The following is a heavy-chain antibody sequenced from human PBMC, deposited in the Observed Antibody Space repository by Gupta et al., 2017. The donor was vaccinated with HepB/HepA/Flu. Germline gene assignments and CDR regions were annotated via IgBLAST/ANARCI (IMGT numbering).Heavy chain of an antibody. V-gene: IGHV3-13*04. J-gene: IGHJ6*02. CDR3: ARVGEGMDV. CDR2: IGIAGDT. Sequence: EVQLVESGGGLVQPGGSLRLSCAASGFTFSRYDMHWVRQATGKGLKWVSAIGIAGDTYYADSVKGRFTISRENAKNFLYLQMNSLGAGDTAMYYCARVGEGMDVWGQGTTVTVSS. CDR1: GFTFSRYD. D-gene: IGHD3-10*01.